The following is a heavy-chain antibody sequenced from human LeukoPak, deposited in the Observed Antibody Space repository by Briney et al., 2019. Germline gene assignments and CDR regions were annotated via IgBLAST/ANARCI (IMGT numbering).Heavy chain of an antibody. J-gene: IGHJ4*02. D-gene: IGHD3-10*01. Sequence: GGSLRLSCAASGXSLSGYWMHWVRQIPGKGLMWVARIGSDGSGTTYADPVKGRFTISRDNSKNTLSLQMNSLRAEDTAVYYCAKESPYGSPRQYYFDYWGQGTLVTVSS. CDR1: GXSLSGYW. V-gene: IGHV3-74*03. CDR3: AKESPYGSPRQYYFDY. CDR2: IGSDGSGT.